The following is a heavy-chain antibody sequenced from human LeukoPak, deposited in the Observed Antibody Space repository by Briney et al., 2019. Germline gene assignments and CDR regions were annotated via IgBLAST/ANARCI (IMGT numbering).Heavy chain of an antibody. D-gene: IGHD5-12*01. V-gene: IGHV4-61*01. CDR3: ARDTPGGYDFWWFDP. J-gene: IGHJ5*02. Sequence: SETLSLTCTVSGVSVSSNSNYWSWIRQPPGKGLEWIGYNSYFGSASYNPSLKSRVTISVDTSKNQFSLKLSSVTAADTAVYYCARDTPGGYDFWWFDPWGQGTLVTVSS. CDR2: NSYFGSA. CDR1: GVSVSSNSNY.